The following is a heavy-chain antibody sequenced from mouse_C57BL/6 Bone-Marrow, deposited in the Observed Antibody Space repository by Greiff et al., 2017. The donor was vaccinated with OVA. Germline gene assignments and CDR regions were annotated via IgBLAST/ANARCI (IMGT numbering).Heavy chain of an antibody. J-gene: IGHJ2*01. CDR1: GFTFSDYY. V-gene: IGHV5-16*01. CDR3: ARDGPYYFDY. CDR2: INYDGSST. Sequence: EVQVVESEGGLVQPGSSMKLSCTASGFTFSDYYMAWVRQVPEKGLEWVANINYDGSSTYYLDSLKSRFIISRDNAKNILYLQMSSLKSEDTATYYCARDGPYYFDYWGQGTTLTVSS.